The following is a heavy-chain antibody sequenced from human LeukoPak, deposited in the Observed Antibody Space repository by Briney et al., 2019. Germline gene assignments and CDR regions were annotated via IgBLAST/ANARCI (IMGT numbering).Heavy chain of an antibody. Sequence: GGSLRLSCAASGFTFSDYYMSWIRQAPGKGLEWVSYISSSGSTIYYADSVKGRFTISRDNAKNSLYLQMNSLRAEDTAVYYCASFYCSSTICYCLDYWGQGTLVTVSS. CDR2: ISSSGSTI. CDR1: GFTFSDYY. CDR3: ASFYCSSTICYCLDY. D-gene: IGHD2-2*01. J-gene: IGHJ4*02. V-gene: IGHV3-11*04.